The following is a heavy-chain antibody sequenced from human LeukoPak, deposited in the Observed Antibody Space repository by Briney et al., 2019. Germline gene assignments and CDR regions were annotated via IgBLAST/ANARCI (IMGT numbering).Heavy chain of an antibody. CDR2: IYTSGST. V-gene: IGHV4-61*02. J-gene: IGHJ3*02. CDR3: ARAHDDSSGLRLGAFDI. D-gene: IGHD3-22*01. CDR1: GGSISSGSYY. Sequence: SETPSLTRTVSGGSISSGSYYWSWIRQPAGKGLEWIGRIYTSGSTNYNPSLKSRVTISVDTSKNQFSLKLSSVTAADTAVYYCARAHDDSSGLRLGAFDIWGQGTMVTVSS.